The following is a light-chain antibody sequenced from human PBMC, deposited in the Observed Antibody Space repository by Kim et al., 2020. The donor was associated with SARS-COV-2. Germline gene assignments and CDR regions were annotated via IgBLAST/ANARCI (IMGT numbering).Light chain of an antibody. Sequence: DIQMTQSPSSLSASVGDRVTITCRASQSISSYLNWYQQKPEKAPKVLIYAASSLQSGVPSRFSGSRSGTDFTLTISSLQPEDFATYYCQQSYSTPRTFGQGTKVDIK. V-gene: IGKV1-39*01. CDR1: QSISSY. J-gene: IGKJ1*01. CDR2: AAS. CDR3: QQSYSTPRT.